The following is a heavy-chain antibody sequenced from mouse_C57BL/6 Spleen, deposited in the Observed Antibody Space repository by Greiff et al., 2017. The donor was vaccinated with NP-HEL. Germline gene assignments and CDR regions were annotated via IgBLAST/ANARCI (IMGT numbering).Heavy chain of an antibody. CDR1: GYTFTNYW. V-gene: IGHV1-63*01. CDR3: ARYYGSSYYYAMDY. Sequence: QVQLQQSGAELVRPGTSVKMSCKASGYTFTNYWIGWAKQRPGHGLEWIGDIYPGGGYTNYNEKFKGKATLTADKSSSTAYMQFSSLTSEDSAIYYGARYYGSSYYYAMDYWGQGTSVTVSS. CDR2: IYPGGGYT. J-gene: IGHJ4*01. D-gene: IGHD1-1*01.